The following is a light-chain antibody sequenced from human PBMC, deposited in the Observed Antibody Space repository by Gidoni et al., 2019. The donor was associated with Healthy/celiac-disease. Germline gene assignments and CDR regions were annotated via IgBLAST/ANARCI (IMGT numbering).Light chain of an antibody. Sequence: SYERTQPPSVSVSPGQTASITCSGDKLGDKYACWYKQKPGQSPVLGIYQDSKRPSGLPERFSGSNSGNTATLPISGTQAMDEADYYCQAWDSSTYVFGTGTKVTVL. CDR2: QDS. J-gene: IGLJ1*01. CDR3: QAWDSSTYV. V-gene: IGLV3-1*01. CDR1: KLGDKY.